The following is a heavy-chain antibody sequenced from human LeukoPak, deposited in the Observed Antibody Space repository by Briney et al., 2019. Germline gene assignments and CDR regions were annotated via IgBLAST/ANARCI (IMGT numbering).Heavy chain of an antibody. CDR1: GYTFTSYA. V-gene: IGHV7-4-1*02. D-gene: IGHD6-6*01. CDR2: INTNTGNP. Sequence: ASVKVSCKASGYTFTSYAMNWVRQAPGQGLEWMGWINTNTGNPTYAQGFTGRFVFSLDTSVSTAYLQISSLKAEDTAVYYCAREGGLYGSSSSWGLFDYWGQGTLVTVSS. J-gene: IGHJ4*02. CDR3: AREGGLYGSSSSWGLFDY.